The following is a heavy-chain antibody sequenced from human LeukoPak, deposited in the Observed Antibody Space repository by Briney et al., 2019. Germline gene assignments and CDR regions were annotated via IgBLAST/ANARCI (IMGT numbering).Heavy chain of an antibody. CDR1: GGSFSGYY. J-gene: IGHJ4*02. CDR2: INHSGST. CDR3: AGTYCYGSGYAY. V-gene: IGHV4-34*01. Sequence: PSETLSLTCAVYGGSFSGYYWSWIRQPPGKGLEWIGEINHSGSTNYNPSLKSRVTISVDASKNQFSLKLTSVTAADTAVYYCAGTYCYGSGYAYWGQGTLVTVSS. D-gene: IGHD3-10*01.